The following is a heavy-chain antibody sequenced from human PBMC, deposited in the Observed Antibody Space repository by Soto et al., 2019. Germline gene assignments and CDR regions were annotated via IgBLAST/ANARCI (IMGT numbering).Heavy chain of an antibody. D-gene: IGHD2-2*01. CDR2: INPNSGGT. V-gene: IGHV1-2*04. Sequence: ASVKVSCKASGYTFTGYYMHWVRQAPGQGLEWMGWINPNSGGTNYAQKFQGWVTMTRDTSISTAYMELSRLRSDDTAVYYCARGNDIVVVPAATSPYNWFDPWGQGTLVTVSS. J-gene: IGHJ5*02. CDR1: GYTFTGYY. CDR3: ARGNDIVVVPAATSPYNWFDP.